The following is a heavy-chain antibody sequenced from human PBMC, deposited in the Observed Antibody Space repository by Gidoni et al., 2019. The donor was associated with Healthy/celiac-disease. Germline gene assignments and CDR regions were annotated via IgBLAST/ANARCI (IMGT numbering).Heavy chain of an antibody. CDR1: GFTFGSYS. Sequence: EVQLVESGGGLVQPGGSLRLSCAASGFTFGSYSMNWVRQAPGQGLEWVSYISSSSSTIYYADSVKGRFTISRDNAKNSLYLQMNSLRDEDTAVYYCAGIWAGGVYYGMDVWGQGTTVTVSS. J-gene: IGHJ6*02. CDR3: AGIWAGGVYYGMDV. V-gene: IGHV3-48*02. CDR2: ISSSSSTI. D-gene: IGHD2-8*02.